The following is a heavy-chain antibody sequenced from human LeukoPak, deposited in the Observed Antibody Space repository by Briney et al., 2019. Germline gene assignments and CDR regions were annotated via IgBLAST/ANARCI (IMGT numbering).Heavy chain of an antibody. CDR2: MNSDASST. CDR3: AKGPDYGGPL. D-gene: IGHD4-23*01. V-gene: IGHV3-74*01. Sequence: GGSLRLSCVASGFTFTNYWMHWVRQAPGKGLVWVARMNSDASSTSYADSVKGRFSISRDNAKKTLYLQMNSLRAEDTAVYYCAKGPDYGGPLRGQGTLVTVSP. J-gene: IGHJ4*02. CDR1: GFTFTNYW.